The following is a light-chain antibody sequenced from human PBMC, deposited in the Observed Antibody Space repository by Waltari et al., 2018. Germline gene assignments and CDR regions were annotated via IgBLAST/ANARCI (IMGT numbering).Light chain of an antibody. CDR1: SSNIGSNT. CDR3: AAWDDSLKTVI. V-gene: IGLV1-44*01. J-gene: IGLJ2*01. CDR2: SNN. Sequence: QSVLTQPPSASGTPGQRVTISCSGSSSNIGSNTVNWYQQLPGTAPKLLIYSNNQRPSVVPDRFSGSKSGTSASLAISGLQSEDEADYYCAAWDDSLKTVIFGGGTKLTVL.